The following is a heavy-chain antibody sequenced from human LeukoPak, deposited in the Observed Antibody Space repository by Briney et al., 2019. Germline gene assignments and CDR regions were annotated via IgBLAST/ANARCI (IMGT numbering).Heavy chain of an antibody. CDR3: ARDLGMRGYYYMDV. CDR1: GGTFSSYA. CDR2: IIPMFGTA. J-gene: IGHJ6*03. Sequence: SVKVSCKASGGTFSSYAISWVRQAPGQGLEWMGGIIPMFGTAHYAQKFQGRVTITTDESTSTAYLELSSLRSEDTAVYYCARDLGMRGYYYMDVWGKGTTVTVSS. V-gene: IGHV1-69*05.